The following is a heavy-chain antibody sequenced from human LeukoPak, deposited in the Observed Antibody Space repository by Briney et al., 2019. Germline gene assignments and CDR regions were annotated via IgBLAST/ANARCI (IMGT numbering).Heavy chain of an antibody. CDR3: ARDLWSRAMAMGGYFDY. J-gene: IGHJ4*02. D-gene: IGHD5-18*01. Sequence: GGSLRLSCAASGFTFSSYSMNWVRQAPGKGLEWVSSISSSSSYIYYADSVKGRFTISRDNAKNSLYLQMNSLRAEDTAVYYCARDLWSRAMAMGGYFDYWGQGTLVTVSS. CDR1: GFTFSSYS. CDR2: ISSSSSYI. V-gene: IGHV3-21*01.